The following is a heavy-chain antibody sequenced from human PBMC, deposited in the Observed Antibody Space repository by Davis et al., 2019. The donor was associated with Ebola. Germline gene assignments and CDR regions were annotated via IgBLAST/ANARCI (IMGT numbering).Heavy chain of an antibody. CDR2: IKSQVDGGTT. V-gene: IGHV3-15*01. D-gene: IGHD6-6*01. Sequence: GGSLRLSCAASGFTFTNAWMSWVRQAPGKGLEWVGRIKSQVDGGTTDYAAPVTGRFTISRDDSESTLYLQMTSLKIADTAVYYCTTDPDGSSVAAYDNWGQGTLVTVSS. J-gene: IGHJ4*02. CDR1: GFTFTNAW. CDR3: TTDPDGSSVAAYDN.